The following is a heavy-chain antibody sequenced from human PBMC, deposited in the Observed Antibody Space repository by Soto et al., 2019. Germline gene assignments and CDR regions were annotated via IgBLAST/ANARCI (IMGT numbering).Heavy chain of an antibody. V-gene: IGHV4-34*01. CDR3: ARGGSSGYYLQNYYYYGMDV. J-gene: IGHJ6*02. CDR2: INHSGST. D-gene: IGHD3-22*01. CDR1: GGSFSGYY. Sequence: SETLSLTCAVYGGSFSGYYWSWIRQPPGKGLEWIGEINHSGSTNYNPSLKSRVTISVDTSKNQFSLKLSSVTAADTAVYYCARGGSSGYYLQNYYYYGMDVWGQGTTVTVSS.